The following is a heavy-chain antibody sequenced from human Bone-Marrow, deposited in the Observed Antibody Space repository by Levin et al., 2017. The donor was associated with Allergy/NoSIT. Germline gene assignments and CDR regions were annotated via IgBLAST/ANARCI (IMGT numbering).Heavy chain of an antibody. Sequence: GGSLRLSCAASGFSFSSYAMAWVRQAPGEGLEWVSTISGDGANTFHADSVKGRFTISRDNSKNILFLQMNSLRAEDTALYYCARDCGGSCYSSNFWGQGCLVTVSS. CDR2: ISGDGANT. V-gene: IGHV3-23*01. D-gene: IGHD2-15*01. J-gene: IGHJ4*02. CDR3: ARDCGGSCYSSNF. CDR1: GFSFSSYA.